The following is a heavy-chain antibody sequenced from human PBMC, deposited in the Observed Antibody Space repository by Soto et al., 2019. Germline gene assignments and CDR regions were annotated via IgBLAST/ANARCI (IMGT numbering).Heavy chain of an antibody. D-gene: IGHD5-18*01. CDR2: IYDFGTT. J-gene: IGHJ4*02. CDR3: AREERGYSYGLGDSW. CDR1: GGSVSSASYY. Sequence: SETLSLTCNVSGGSVSSASYYWSWIRQPPGKGLEWLGYIYDFGTTNYNPSLKSRLTILVDTSKNQFSLRLSSVTAADTAVYYCAREERGYSYGLGDSWWGQGTLVTVSS. V-gene: IGHV4-61*01.